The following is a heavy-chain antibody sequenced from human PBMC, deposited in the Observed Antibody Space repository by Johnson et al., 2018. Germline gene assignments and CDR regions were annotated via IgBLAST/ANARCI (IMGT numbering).Heavy chain of an antibody. CDR3: ASAPVVVAATGPAEYFQH. CDR2: IWYDGSNK. Sequence: QVQLVQSGGGVVQPGRSLRLSCAASGFTFSSYGMHWVRQAPGKGMEWVAVIWYDGSNKYYADSVKGRFTISRDNSKNTLYLQMNSLRAEDTAVYYWASAPVVVAATGPAEYFQHWGQGTLVIVSS. CDR1: GFTFSSYG. D-gene: IGHD2-15*01. J-gene: IGHJ1*01. V-gene: IGHV3-33*01.